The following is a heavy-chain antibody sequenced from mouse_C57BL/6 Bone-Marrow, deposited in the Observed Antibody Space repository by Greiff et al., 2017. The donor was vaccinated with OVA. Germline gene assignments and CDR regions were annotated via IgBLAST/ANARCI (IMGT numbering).Heavy chain of an antibody. CDR2: IDPSDSYT. CDR1: GYTFTSYW. CDR3: AREGVTTVDY. V-gene: IGHV1-50*01. D-gene: IGHD2-2*01. J-gene: IGHJ2*01. Sequence: VQLQQPGAELVKPGASVKLSCKASGYTFTSYWMQWVKQRPGQGLEWIGEIDPSDSYTNYNQKFKGKATLTVDTSSSTAYMQRSSLTSEDSAVYYCAREGVTTVDYWGQGTTLTVSS.